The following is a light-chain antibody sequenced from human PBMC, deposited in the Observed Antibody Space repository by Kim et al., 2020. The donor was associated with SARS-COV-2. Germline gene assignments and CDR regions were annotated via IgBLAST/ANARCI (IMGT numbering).Light chain of an antibody. V-gene: IGKV4-1*01. CDR2: WAA. CDR1: QRGGDSSNKKND. CDR3: QQYYSTPYT. J-gene: IGKJ2*01. Sequence: RATSSGKASQRGGDSSNKKNDGAGDQQKPGQPPKRRMDWAATRESGGPDRGRGSGAGTEFTLTISSLQAEDVAVYYCQQYYSTPYTFGQGTELEI.